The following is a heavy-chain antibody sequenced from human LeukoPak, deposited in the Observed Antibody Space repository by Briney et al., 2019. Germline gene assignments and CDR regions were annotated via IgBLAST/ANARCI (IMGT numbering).Heavy chain of an antibody. D-gene: IGHD2-15*01. CDR3: ARVRRTRKYCSGGSCLVDY. Sequence: SETLSLTCTVSGGSIINTNYHWAWIRQPPGKGLVWIGNLYYSGSTNYNPSLKSRVTISVDTSKNQFSLKLSSVTAADTAVYYCARVRRTRKYCSGGSCLVDYWGQGTLVTVSS. J-gene: IGHJ4*02. CDR1: GGSIINTNYH. V-gene: IGHV4-39*07. CDR2: LYYSGST.